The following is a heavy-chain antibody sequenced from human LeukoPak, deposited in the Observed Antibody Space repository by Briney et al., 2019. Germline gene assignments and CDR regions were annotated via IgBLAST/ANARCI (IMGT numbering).Heavy chain of an antibody. V-gene: IGHV3-23*01. D-gene: IGHD3-22*01. CDR2: MSGSGGST. Sequence: GGSLRLSCAASGFTFSTYGISWVRQAPGKGLEWVSTMSGSGGSTYYADSVKGRFTMSRDNSNHTLYLQMKSLRVEDTAVYYCAKRAWYYDTSGHYYDYWGQGTLVTVSS. CDR3: AKRAWYYDTSGHYYDY. J-gene: IGHJ4*02. CDR1: GFTFSTYG.